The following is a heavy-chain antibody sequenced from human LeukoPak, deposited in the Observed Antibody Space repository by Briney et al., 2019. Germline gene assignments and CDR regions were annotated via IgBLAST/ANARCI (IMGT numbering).Heavy chain of an antibody. CDR1: GFTFNSYA. Sequence: GGSLRLSCAASGFTFNSYAMSWVRQAPGKGLEWVSAISGSGGSTYYADSVKGRFTISRNNSKNTLYLQMNSLRAEDTAIYYCAKVAWRYDSSGRFDYWGQGTLVTVSS. D-gene: IGHD3-22*01. J-gene: IGHJ4*02. V-gene: IGHV3-23*01. CDR2: ISGSGGST. CDR3: AKVAWRYDSSGRFDY.